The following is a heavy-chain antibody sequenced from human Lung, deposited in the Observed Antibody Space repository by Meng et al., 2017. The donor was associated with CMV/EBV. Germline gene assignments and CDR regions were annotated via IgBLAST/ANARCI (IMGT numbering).Heavy chain of an antibody. CDR2: IEGSNDNT. CDR3: AKDIFRWAFDY. V-gene: IGHV3-23*01. Sequence: EVRLLGAGGGLVKPGGSLGLSCAASGFSLSHNAMSWVRQAPGKGLEWVSAIEGSNDNTHYADSVKGRFAISRDASTNTLYLQMNNLRAEDTAIYYCAKDIFRWAFDYWGHGTLVTVSS. J-gene: IGHJ4*01. D-gene: IGHD1-26*01. CDR1: GFSLSHNA.